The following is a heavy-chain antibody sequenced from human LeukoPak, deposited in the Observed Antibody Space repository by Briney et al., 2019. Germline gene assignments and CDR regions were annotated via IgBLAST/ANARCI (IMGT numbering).Heavy chain of an antibody. D-gene: IGHD1-26*01. Sequence: PSETLSLTCTVSGGSISSYYWSWIRQPPGKGLEWIGYIYYSGSTNYNPSLKSRVTISVDTSKNQFSLKLSSVTAADTAVYYCARSDGSYFPPPADYWGQGTLVTVSS. CDR1: GGSISSYY. J-gene: IGHJ4*02. V-gene: IGHV4-59*08. CDR3: ARSDGSYFPPPADY. CDR2: IYYSGST.